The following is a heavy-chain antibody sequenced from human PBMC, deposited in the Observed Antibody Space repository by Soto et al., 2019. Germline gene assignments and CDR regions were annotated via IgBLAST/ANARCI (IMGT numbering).Heavy chain of an antibody. CDR3: AREVYHTDRY. D-gene: IGHD2-2*01. Sequence: EVQLVESGGGLVRPGGSLRLSCAASGFTFSSYSMNWVRQAPGKGLEWVSYISSSSSTIYYADSVKGRFTISRDNAKNSLYLQMNSLRAEDTAVYYCAREVYHTDRYWGQGTLVTVSS. V-gene: IGHV3-48*01. J-gene: IGHJ4*02. CDR1: GFTFSSYS. CDR2: ISSSSSTI.